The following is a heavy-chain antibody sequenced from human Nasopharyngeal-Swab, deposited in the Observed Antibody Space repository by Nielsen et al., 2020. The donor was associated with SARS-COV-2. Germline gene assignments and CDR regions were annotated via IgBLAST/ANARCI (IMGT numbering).Heavy chain of an antibody. CDR1: GFTFRSYS. CDR3: ARARDGYATWFYY. Sequence: GGSLRLSCAASGFTFRSYSMNWVRQAPGKGLEWVSYISSSSSTIYYADSVKGRFTISRDNAKNSLYLQMNSLRDEDTAVYYCARARDGYATWFYYWGQGTLVTVSS. V-gene: IGHV3-48*02. CDR2: ISSSSSTI. J-gene: IGHJ4*02. D-gene: IGHD5-24*01.